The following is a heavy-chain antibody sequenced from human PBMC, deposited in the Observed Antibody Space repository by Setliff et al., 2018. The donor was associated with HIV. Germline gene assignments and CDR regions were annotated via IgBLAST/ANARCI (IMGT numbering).Heavy chain of an antibody. D-gene: IGHD1-26*01. CDR1: GYSFTTYW. Sequence: GESLKISCKASGYSFTTYWIGWVRQMPGRSLEWVGIIYPGDSDTGYSPSFQGQVTISADKSISTAYLQWTSRKASDTAVYYCARRAGGGWFDPWGQGTLVTVSS. CDR2: IYPGDSDT. CDR3: ARRAGGGWFDP. J-gene: IGHJ5*02. V-gene: IGHV5-51*01.